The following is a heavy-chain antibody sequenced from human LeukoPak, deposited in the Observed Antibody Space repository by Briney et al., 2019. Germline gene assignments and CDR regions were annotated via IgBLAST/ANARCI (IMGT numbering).Heavy chain of an antibody. CDR3: ERTCPRQRWLKFGLHRGDWFDP. CDR1: GDSVSSNSAA. D-gene: IGHD5-24*01. Sequence: SQTLSLTCAISGDSVSSNSAAWNWIRQSPSRGLEWLGRTYYRSKWYNDYAVSVKSRITINPDTSKNQFSLQLNSVTPEDTAVYYCERTCPRQRWLKFGLHRGDWFDPWGQGPLVPVSS. CDR2: TYYRSKWYN. V-gene: IGHV6-1*01. J-gene: IGHJ5*02.